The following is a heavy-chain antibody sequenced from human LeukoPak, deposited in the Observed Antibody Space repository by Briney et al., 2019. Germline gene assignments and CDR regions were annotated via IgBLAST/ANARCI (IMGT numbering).Heavy chain of an antibody. V-gene: IGHV5-51*01. D-gene: IGHD5-18*01. CDR1: GYNFITYW. J-gene: IGHJ6*02. Sequence: GESLKISCQASGYNFITYWIGWVRQMPGKGLEWVGIIYPADSDTRFSTSFQGQVTVSADRSINTAYLQWRSLEASDTAIYYCVRLGYTYGLPPYYYFDMDIWGQGTTVTVSS. CDR3: VRLGYTYGLPPYYYFDMDI. CDR2: IYPADSDT.